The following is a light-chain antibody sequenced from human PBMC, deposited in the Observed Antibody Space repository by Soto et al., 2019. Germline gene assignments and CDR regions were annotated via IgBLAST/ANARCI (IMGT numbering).Light chain of an antibody. CDR3: QQYGSSPWA. Sequence: EIVLAHSPCTLSLSPGERATLSCRASESVASSYLAWYQQKPGQAPRLLIYGASSRATGIPDRFSGRGSGTDFTLTISRLEPEDFAVYYCQQYGSSPWAFGPGTKVDI. V-gene: IGKV3-20*01. CDR2: GAS. CDR1: ESVASSY. J-gene: IGKJ1*01.